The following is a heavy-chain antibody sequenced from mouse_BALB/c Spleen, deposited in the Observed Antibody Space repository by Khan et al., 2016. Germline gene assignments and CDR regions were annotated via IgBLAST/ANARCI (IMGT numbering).Heavy chain of an antibody. CDR1: GYSFTRYW. CDR3: KRSAYGNHAYYAMDY. D-gene: IGHD2-1*01. J-gene: IGHJ4*01. CDR2: IHPSDSES. Sequence: QVQLKQSGTELVRPGASVKLSCKASGYSFTRYWMNWVKQRPGQGLEWIGMIHPSDSESRLNQKFKDKATLTVDNSSSIAYMQLSSPQSEDSAVYYCKRSAYGNHAYYAMDYWGQGTSVTVSS. V-gene: IGHV1S82*01.